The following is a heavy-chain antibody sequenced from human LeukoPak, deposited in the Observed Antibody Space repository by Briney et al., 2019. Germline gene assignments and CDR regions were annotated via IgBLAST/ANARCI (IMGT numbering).Heavy chain of an antibody. CDR2: ISSSSSYI. CDR3: ARVVAAQYYYYGMDV. V-gene: IGHV3-21*01. Sequence: GGSLRLSCAASGFTFSSYSMNWVRQAPGKGLEWVSSISSSSSYIYYADSVKGRFTISRDNAKTSLYLQMNSLRAEDTAVYYCARVVAAQYYYYGMDVWGKGTTVTVSS. CDR1: GFTFSSYS. J-gene: IGHJ6*04. D-gene: IGHD2-15*01.